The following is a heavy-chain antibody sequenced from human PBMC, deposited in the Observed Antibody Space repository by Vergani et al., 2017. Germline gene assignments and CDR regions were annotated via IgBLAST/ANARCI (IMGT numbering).Heavy chain of an antibody. D-gene: IGHD2-2*01. V-gene: IGHV3-15*01. Sequence: EVQLVESGGGLVKPGGSLRLSCAASGFTFSNAWMSWVRQAPGKGLEWVGRIKSKTDGGTTDYAAPVKGRFTISRDDSKNTLYLQMNSLKTEDTAVYYCTTDAGYCSSTSCHDAFDIWGQGTMVTVSS. CDR1: GFTFSNAW. CDR2: IKSKTDGGTT. CDR3: TTDAGYCSSTSCHDAFDI. J-gene: IGHJ3*02.